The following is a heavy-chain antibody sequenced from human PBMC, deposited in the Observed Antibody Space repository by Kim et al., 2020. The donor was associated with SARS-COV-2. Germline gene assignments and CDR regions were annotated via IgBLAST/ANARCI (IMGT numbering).Heavy chain of an antibody. J-gene: IGHJ6*02. CDR2: MNPNSGNT. Sequence: ASVKVSCKASGYTFTSYDINWVRQATGQGLEWMGWMNPNSGNTGYAQKFQGRVTMTRNTSISTAYMELSSLRSEDTAVYYCARFYDYVWGSYPLGFGYYYYGMDVWGQGTTVTVSS. V-gene: IGHV1-8*01. D-gene: IGHD3-16*01. CDR1: GYTFTSYD. CDR3: ARFYDYVWGSYPLGFGYYYYGMDV.